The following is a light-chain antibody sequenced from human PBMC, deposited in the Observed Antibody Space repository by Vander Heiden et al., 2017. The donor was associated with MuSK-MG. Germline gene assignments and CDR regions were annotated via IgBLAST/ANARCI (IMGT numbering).Light chain of an antibody. CDR2: DAS. CDR3: QNNDRHLEVT. Sequence: DMKMTQSPSSLSASVGDRVTFTCRASQGISHLLAWSKQKPGRVPNLLIFDASTLQAGVTSRFSRRGYGIDFTLTSSGRQLEDVAAYYCQNNDRHLEVTFGGGTKVEIK. V-gene: IGKV1-27*01. J-gene: IGKJ4*01. CDR1: QGISHL.